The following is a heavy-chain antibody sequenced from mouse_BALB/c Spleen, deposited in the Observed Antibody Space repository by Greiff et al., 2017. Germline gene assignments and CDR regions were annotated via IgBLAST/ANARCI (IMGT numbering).Heavy chain of an antibody. J-gene: IGHJ2*01. V-gene: IGHV5-12-1*01. CDR1: GFAFSSYD. Sequence: VQLKESGGGLVKPGGSLKLSCAASGFAFSSYDMSWVRQTPEKRLEWVAYISSGGGSTYYPDTVKGRFTISRDNAKNTLYLQMSSLKSEDTAMYYCARQRATVVDYWGQGTTLTVSS. CDR3: ARQRATVVDY. CDR2: ISSGGGST. D-gene: IGHD1-1*01.